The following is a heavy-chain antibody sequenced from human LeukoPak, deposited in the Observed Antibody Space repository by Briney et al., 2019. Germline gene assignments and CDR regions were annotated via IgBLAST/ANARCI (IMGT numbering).Heavy chain of an antibody. Sequence: ASVKVSCKASGYTFTSYDINWVRQATGQGLEWMGWMNPNSGNTGYAQKFQGRVTMTEDTSTDTAYMELSSLRSEDTAVYYCATGVFVKEAFDIWGQGTMVTVSS. D-gene: IGHD3-10*01. CDR2: MNPNSGNT. V-gene: IGHV1-8*02. J-gene: IGHJ3*02. CDR3: ATGVFVKEAFDI. CDR1: GYTFTSYD.